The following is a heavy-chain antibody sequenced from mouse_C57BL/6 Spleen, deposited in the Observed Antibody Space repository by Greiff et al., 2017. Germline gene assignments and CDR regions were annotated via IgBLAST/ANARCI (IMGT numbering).Heavy chain of an antibody. CDR3: ARHGDYYGSSYRYYAMDY. D-gene: IGHD1-1*01. V-gene: IGHV5-9*01. Sequence: EVKLVESGGGLVKPGGSLKLSCAASGFTFSSYTMSWVRQTPEKRLEWVATISGGGGNTYYPDSVKGRFTISRDNAKNTLYLQMSSLRSEDTALYYCARHGDYYGSSYRYYAMDYWGQGTSVTVSS. CDR2: ISGGGGNT. CDR1: GFTFSSYT. J-gene: IGHJ4*01.